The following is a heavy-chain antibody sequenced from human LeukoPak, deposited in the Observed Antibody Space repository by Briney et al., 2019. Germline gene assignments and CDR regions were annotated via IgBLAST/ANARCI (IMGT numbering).Heavy chain of an antibody. D-gene: IGHD3-22*01. CDR2: IYYSGST. Sequence: SETLSLTCTVSGGSISSSSYYWGWIRQPPGKGLEWIGSIYYSGSTYYNPSLKSRVTISVDTSKNQFSLKLSSVTAADTAVYYCARDTYYYDSSGYSQLDYWGQGTLVTVSS. CDR3: ARDTYYYDSSGYSQLDY. J-gene: IGHJ4*02. V-gene: IGHV4-39*07. CDR1: GGSISSSSYY.